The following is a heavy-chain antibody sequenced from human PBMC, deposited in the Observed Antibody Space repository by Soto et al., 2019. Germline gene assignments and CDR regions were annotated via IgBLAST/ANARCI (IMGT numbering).Heavy chain of an antibody. CDR2: ISGSGGST. D-gene: IGHD3-22*01. V-gene: IGHV3-23*01. CDR1: GFTFSSYA. Sequence: GGSLRLSCAASGFTFSSYAMSWVRQAPGKGLEWVSAISGSGGSTYYADSVKGRFTISRDNSKNTLYLQMNSLRAEDTAVYYCAKSDCYDSSGYSGYWGQGTLVTSPQ. J-gene: IGHJ4*02. CDR3: AKSDCYDSSGYSGY.